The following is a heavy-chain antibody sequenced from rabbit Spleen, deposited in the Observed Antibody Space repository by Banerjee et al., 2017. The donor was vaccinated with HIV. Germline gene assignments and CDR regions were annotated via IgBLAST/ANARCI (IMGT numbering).Heavy chain of an antibody. J-gene: IGHJ4*01. CDR2: IDSIFSGA. Sequence: QEELVESGGGLVKPGASLTLTCTASGFSFSSGYDISWVRQAPGKGLEWIGWIDSIFSGAYHASWVNGRFSNSRENTQNTVSLQMHSLTAADTATYFCVRDAGATLYGYNDLNLWGPGTLVTVS. CDR1: GFSFSSGYD. V-gene: IGHV1S45*01. CDR3: VRDAGATLYGYNDLNL. D-gene: IGHD6-1*01.